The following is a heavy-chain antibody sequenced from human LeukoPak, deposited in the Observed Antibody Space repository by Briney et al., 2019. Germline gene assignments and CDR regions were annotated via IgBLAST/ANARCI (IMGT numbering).Heavy chain of an antibody. CDR2: INHSGST. CDR1: GGSFSGYY. J-gene: IGHJ3*02. CDR3: ARGEPARGDAFDI. D-gene: IGHD2-2*01. V-gene: IGHV4-34*01. Sequence: SETLSLTCAVYGGSFSGYYWSWIRQPPGKGLEWIGEINHSGSTNYNPSLKSRVTISVDTSKNQFSLELSSVTAADTAVYYCARGEPARGDAFDIWGQGTMVTVSS.